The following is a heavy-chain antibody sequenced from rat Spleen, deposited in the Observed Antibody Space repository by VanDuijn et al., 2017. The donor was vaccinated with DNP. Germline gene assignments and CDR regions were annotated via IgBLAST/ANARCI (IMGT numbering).Heavy chain of an antibody. CDR2: ISPSGGST. Sequence: EVQLVESGGGLVQPGRSLKLSCAASGFTFSNYGMHWIRQAPTKGLEWVASISPSGGSTYYRDSVKGRFTISRDNAKSTLYLQMDSLRSEDTATYYCATGTTGITTYFDYWGQGVMVTVSS. CDR3: ATGTTGITTYFDY. CDR1: GFTFSNYG. V-gene: IGHV5-19*01. J-gene: IGHJ2*01. D-gene: IGHD1-9*01.